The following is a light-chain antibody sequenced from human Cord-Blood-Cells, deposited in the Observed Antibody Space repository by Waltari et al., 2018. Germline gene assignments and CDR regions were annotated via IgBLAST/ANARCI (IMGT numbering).Light chain of an antibody. Sequence: QSVLTQPPSASGTPGQRVTISCSGSSSNIGSNYVYWYQQLPGTAPKLLIYRNNQRPPGLPYRFSGYKSGTSASLAISRRRSEDEGDYYCAGCDDSLSGGVFGGETKLTVL. V-gene: IGLV1-47*01. CDR2: RNN. CDR3: AGCDDSLSGGV. CDR1: SSNIGSNY. J-gene: IGLJ3*02.